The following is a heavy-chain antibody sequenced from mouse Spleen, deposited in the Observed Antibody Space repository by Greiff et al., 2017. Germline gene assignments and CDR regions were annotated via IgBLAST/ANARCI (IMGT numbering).Heavy chain of an antibody. CDR3: ARSDYYRSYYYAMDY. CDR2: INPGSGGT. D-gene: IGHD2-14*01. CDR1: GYAFTNYL. V-gene: IGHV1-54*01. Sequence: QVQLQQSGAELVRPGTSVKVSCKASGYAFTNYLIEWVKQRPGQGLEWIGVINPGSGGTNYNEKFKGKATLTADKSSSTAYMQLSSLTSEDSAVYFCARSDYYRSYYYAMDYWGQGTSVTVSS. J-gene: IGHJ4*01.